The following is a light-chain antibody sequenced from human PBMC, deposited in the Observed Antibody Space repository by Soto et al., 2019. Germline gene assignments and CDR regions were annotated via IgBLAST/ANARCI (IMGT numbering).Light chain of an antibody. J-gene: IGKJ5*01. V-gene: IGKV3-20*01. Sequence: EFVLTQSPGTLSLSLGERATLSCRASQSISTNYLAWYQQKPGQAPKLLIYAASSRLTGIPDRFSGSGSGTDFTLTISRLEPEDFALYYCQQYGRTFGQGTRLEIK. CDR2: AAS. CDR3: QQYGRT. CDR1: QSISTNY.